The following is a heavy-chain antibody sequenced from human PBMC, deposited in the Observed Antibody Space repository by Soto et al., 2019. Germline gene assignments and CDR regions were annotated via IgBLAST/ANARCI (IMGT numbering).Heavy chain of an antibody. CDR2: ISSSGSTI. J-gene: IGHJ4*02. V-gene: IGHV3-48*03. CDR3: ARARDSSGWPDY. CDR1: GFTFSSYE. Sequence: GGSLRLSCAASGFTFSSYEMNWVRQAPGKGLEWVSYISSSGSTIYYADSVKGRFTISRDNAKNSLYLQMNSLRAEDTAVYYCARARDSSGWPDYWGQGTLVTVPS. D-gene: IGHD6-19*01.